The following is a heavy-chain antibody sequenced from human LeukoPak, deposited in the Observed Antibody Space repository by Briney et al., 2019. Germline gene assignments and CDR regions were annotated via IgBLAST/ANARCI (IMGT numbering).Heavy chain of an antibody. V-gene: IGHV3-23*01. D-gene: IGHD1-26*01. J-gene: IGHJ4*02. CDR1: GFTFSSYG. Sequence: GSLRLSCAASGFTFSSYGMSWVRQAPGKGLEWVSAISGSGGSTYYADSVKGRFTISRDNSKNTLYLQMNSLRAEDTAVYYCAKARVWETYFEYWGQGTLVTVSS. CDR2: ISGSGGST. CDR3: AKARVWETYFEY.